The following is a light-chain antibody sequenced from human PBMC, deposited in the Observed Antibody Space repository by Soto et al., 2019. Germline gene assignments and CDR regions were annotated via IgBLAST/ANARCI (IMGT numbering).Light chain of an antibody. V-gene: IGKV3-15*01. Sequence: EIVMTQSPVTLSVSPGERATLSCRASQSVSNNLAWYQQKPGQAPRLLIYGASTRATGIPARFSGSGSGTEFTFTISSLQSEDFAVYYCQHYNNWPPWTFGQGTKVEIK. CDR3: QHYNNWPPWT. J-gene: IGKJ1*01. CDR1: QSVSNN. CDR2: GAS.